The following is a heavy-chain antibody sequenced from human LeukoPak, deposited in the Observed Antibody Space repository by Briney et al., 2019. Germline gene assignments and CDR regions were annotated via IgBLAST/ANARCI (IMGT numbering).Heavy chain of an antibody. D-gene: IGHD2-15*01. J-gene: IGHJ4*02. CDR1: GFTFSSSA. Sequence: RPGGSLRLSCAASGFTFSSSAMSWVRQAPGEGPEWVSAISNNGGYTYYADSVQGRFTISRDNSKSTLCLQMNSLRAEDTAVYYCAKQLGYCSDGSCYFPYWGQGTLVTVSS. CDR3: AKQLGYCSDGSCYFPY. CDR2: ISNNGGYT. V-gene: IGHV3-23*01.